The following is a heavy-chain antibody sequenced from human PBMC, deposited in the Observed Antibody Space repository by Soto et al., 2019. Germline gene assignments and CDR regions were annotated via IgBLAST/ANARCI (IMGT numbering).Heavy chain of an antibody. CDR3: ARTWYSSGWGWFDP. CDR1: GFTFSSYW. D-gene: IGHD6-19*01. J-gene: IGHJ5*02. Sequence: GGSLRLSCAASGFTFSSYWMHWVRQVPGKGLMWVSHITSDGRRTTYADSVKGRITISRDNAKNTLYLQMNSLRAEDTAVYYCARTWYSSGWGWFDPWGQGTLVTVSS. CDR2: ITSDGRRT. V-gene: IGHV3-74*01.